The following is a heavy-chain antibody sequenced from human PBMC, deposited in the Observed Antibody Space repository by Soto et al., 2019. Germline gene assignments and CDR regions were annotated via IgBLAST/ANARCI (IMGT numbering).Heavy chain of an antibody. D-gene: IGHD2-21*02. CDR1: GGTFSSYA. Sequence: QVQLVQSGAEVKKPGSSVKVSCKASGGTFSSYAISWVRQAPGQGLEWMGGIIPIFGTANYAQKFQGRVTITAVESTSTAYMELSSLRSEDTAVYYCARDRRAYCGGDCFPYNWFDPWGQGTLVTVSS. V-gene: IGHV1-69*12. CDR2: IIPIFGTA. CDR3: ARDRRAYCGGDCFPYNWFDP. J-gene: IGHJ5*02.